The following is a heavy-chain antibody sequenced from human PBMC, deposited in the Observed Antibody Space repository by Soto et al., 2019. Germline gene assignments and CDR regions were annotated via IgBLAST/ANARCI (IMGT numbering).Heavy chain of an antibody. CDR3: ARLRWATIAEAGSFDY. CDR1: GGSISSKY. V-gene: IGHV4-59*08. D-gene: IGHD6-13*01. CDR2: IYYNGRT. Sequence: QVQLQESGPGLVKPSETLSLTCTVSGGSISSKYWSWIRQPPGKGLEWIGYIYYNGRTNYNPSLKSRVTISVDTSRNQFSLKLSSVTAADTAVYYCARLRWATIAEAGSFDYRGQGILVTVSS. J-gene: IGHJ4*02.